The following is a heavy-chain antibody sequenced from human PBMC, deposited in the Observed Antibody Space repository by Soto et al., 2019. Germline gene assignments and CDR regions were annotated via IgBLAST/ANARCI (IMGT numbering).Heavy chain of an antibody. J-gene: IGHJ5*02. V-gene: IGHV4-4*02. CDR1: GDSINNSHW. CDR3: AREVNSSPARGPNWFDP. CDR2: TYHSGTT. Sequence: SDTLSLTCAVSGDSINNSHWWSWVRRTPGKGLEWIGETYHSGTTNYNPSLKTRVTISIDKSKNQFSLKMNSVTAADTAVYYCAREVNSSPARGPNWFDPWGQGTLVTVSS. D-gene: IGHD6-13*01.